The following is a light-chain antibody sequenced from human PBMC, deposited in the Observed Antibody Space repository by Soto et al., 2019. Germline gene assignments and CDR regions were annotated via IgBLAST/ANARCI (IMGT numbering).Light chain of an antibody. J-gene: IGKJ1*01. CDR2: GAS. V-gene: IGKV3-20*01. CDR3: QQYGSSPRT. Sequence: EIVLTQSPGTLSLSPGERATLSCRASQSVSSSYLAWYQQKPGQAPRLLIYGASSRATGIPDRLSGSGSGTDFTLTISRLEPEDFAVYYCQQYGSSPRTFGHGTKVDIK. CDR1: QSVSSSY.